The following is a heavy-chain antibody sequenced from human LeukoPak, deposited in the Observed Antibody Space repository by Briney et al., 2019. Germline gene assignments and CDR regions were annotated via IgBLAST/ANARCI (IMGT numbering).Heavy chain of an antibody. V-gene: IGHV3-43*02. CDR3: ARESGKFDY. CDR2: ISGDGVST. CDR1: GLPIGDFA. J-gene: IGHJ4*02. Sequence: GGSLTLSCVASGLPIGDFAMHWVRQAPGQGLEWVSLISGDGVSTFFADSVKGRFSISRDNSKNSLFLEMSSLRTEDTAMYYCARESGKFDYWGQGTLVAVSS.